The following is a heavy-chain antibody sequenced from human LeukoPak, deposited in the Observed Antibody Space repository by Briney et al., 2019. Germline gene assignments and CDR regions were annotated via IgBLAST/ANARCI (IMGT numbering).Heavy chain of an antibody. D-gene: IGHD2-21*01. CDR3: TRSVRNGHIDY. Sequence: ASVKVSCKASGYTFTSYDINWVRQATGQGLEWMGRMNPNSGNRGYAQKFQGRVTMTRSTSISTAYMELSSLRFEDTAVYYCTRSVRNGHIDYWGQGTLVTVSS. CDR2: MNPNSGNR. J-gene: IGHJ4*02. V-gene: IGHV1-8*01. CDR1: GYTFTSYD.